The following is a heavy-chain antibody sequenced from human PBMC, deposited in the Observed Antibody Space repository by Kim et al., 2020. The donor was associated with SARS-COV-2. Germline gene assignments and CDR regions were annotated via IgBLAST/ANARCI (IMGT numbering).Heavy chain of an antibody. V-gene: IGHV5-10-1*01. J-gene: IGHJ4*02. Sequence: GESLKISCKGSGYSFTSYWISWVRQMPGKGLEWMGRIDPSDSYTNYSPSFQGHVTISADKSISTAYLQWSSLKASDTAMYYCARHEWGSSWYRTSLFDYWGQGTLVTVSS. CDR3: ARHEWGSSWYRTSLFDY. D-gene: IGHD6-13*01. CDR2: IDPSDSYT. CDR1: GYSFTSYW.